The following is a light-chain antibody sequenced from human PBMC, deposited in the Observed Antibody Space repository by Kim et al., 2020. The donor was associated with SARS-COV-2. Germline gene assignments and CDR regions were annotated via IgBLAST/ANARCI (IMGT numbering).Light chain of an antibody. CDR3: SSYTTSGTLI. Sequence: QSVVTQPASVSGSPGQSITISCTGTSSDVGGYNYVSWYQQHPGKAPTLMIFDVSYRPSGISNRFSGSKSGNTASLTISGLQADDEADYYCSSYTTSGTLIFGGGTQLTVL. CDR1: SSDVGGYNY. CDR2: DVS. J-gene: IGLJ2*01. V-gene: IGLV2-14*03.